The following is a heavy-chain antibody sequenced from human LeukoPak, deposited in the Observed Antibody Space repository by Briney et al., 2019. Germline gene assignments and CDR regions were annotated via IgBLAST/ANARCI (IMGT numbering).Heavy chain of an antibody. Sequence: PGGSLRLSCAASGFTFSSYGMHWVRQAPGKGLEWVAFIRYDGSNKYYADSVKGRFTISRDNSKNTVYLQMNSLRAEDTAVYYCAKDPPYYYDSSGYGGGAFDIWGQGTMVTVSS. CDR2: IRYDGSNK. CDR3: AKDPPYYYDSSGYGGGAFDI. D-gene: IGHD3-22*01. CDR1: GFTFSSYG. V-gene: IGHV3-30*02. J-gene: IGHJ3*02.